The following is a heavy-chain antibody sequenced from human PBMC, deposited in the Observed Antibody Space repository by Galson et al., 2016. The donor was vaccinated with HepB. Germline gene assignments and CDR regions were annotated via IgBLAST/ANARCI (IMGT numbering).Heavy chain of an antibody. CDR2: IDPRDSSP. J-gene: IGHJ4*02. V-gene: IGHV5-10-1*01. D-gene: IGHD6-19*01. CDR3: SRHARGRNGWHYFDY. Sequence: QSGAEVKKPGESLRISRKASGYIFTNYWITWVRQMPGKGLEWMGRIDPRDSSPKSSPPFQGHVTISTDKSISTAYLQWGSLKASDTAMYYCSRHARGRNGWHYFDYWSQGTLVTVSS. CDR1: GYIFTNYW.